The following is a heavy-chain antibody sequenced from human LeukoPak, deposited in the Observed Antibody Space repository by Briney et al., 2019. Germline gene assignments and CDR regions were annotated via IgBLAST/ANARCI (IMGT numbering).Heavy chain of an antibody. CDR3: ARDKVSGGTTGSLFDY. CDR1: GFSFSNYW. CDR2: IRGDEFEK. J-gene: IGHJ4*02. Sequence: GGSLRLSCSTSGFSFSNYWMTWVRQAPGKGLEWVAHIRGDEFEKNYVDSVKGRFTISRDNAKNSLYLQMNSLTDEDTAVYYCARDKVSGGTTGSLFDYWGQGALVTVSS. V-gene: IGHV3-7*01. D-gene: IGHD1-1*01.